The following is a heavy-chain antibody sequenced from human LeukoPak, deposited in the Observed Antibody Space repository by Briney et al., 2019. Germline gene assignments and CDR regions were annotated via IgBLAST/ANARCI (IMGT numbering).Heavy chain of an antibody. J-gene: IGHJ4*02. V-gene: IGHV4-4*07. CDR3: ARAEMSYSSSWYVFDY. CDR2: IYTSGST. D-gene: IGHD6-13*01. CDR1: GGSISSYY. Sequence: PSETLSLTCTVSGGSISSYYWSWIRQPAGKGLEWIGRIYTSGSTNYNPSLKSRVTMSVDTSKNQFSLKLSSVTAADTAVYYCARAEMSYSSSWYVFDYWGQGTLVTVSS.